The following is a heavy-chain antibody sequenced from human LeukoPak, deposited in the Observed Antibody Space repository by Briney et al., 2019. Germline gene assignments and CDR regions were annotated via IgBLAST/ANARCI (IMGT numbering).Heavy chain of an antibody. CDR2: ITWDGGST. CDR1: GFTFDDYS. Sequence: GGSLSLSCAASGFTFDDYSMHWVPQVPGKGLQWVSLITWDGGSTFYADSVKGRFTISRDNSKKSLSLQMYGLTAEDTALYHCERERGRVIDYWGQGTLVTVSS. V-gene: IGHV3-43*01. CDR3: ERERGRVIDY. J-gene: IGHJ4*02. D-gene: IGHD1-26*01.